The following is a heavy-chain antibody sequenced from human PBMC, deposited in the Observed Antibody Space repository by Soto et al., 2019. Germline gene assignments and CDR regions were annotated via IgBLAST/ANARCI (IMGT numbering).Heavy chain of an antibody. D-gene: IGHD2-15*01. Sequence: QVQLQQWGAGLLKPSETLSLTCAVYGGSFSGYYWSWIRQPPEKGLEWIGEINHSGSTNYNPSLKSRVTISVDTSKNQFSLKLSSVTAADTAVYYYARGSKGATPEGYLDYWGQGTLVTVSS. CDR3: ARGSKGATPEGYLDY. CDR1: GGSFSGYY. J-gene: IGHJ4*02. V-gene: IGHV4-34*01. CDR2: INHSGST.